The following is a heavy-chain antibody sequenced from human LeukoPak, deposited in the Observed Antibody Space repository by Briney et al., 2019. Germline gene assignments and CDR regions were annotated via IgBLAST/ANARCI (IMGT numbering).Heavy chain of an antibody. D-gene: IGHD4-17*01. V-gene: IGHV3-30*02. Sequence: GGSLRLSCAASGFTFSNYGIYWVRQAPGKGLEWVAFIQSDGNNKYYADSVKGRFSISRDNSKNTLYLQMNSLRTEDTAVYYCAKVLMDYGDYFDYWGLGTLVTVSS. CDR1: GFTFSNYG. CDR2: IQSDGNNK. CDR3: AKVLMDYGDYFDY. J-gene: IGHJ4*02.